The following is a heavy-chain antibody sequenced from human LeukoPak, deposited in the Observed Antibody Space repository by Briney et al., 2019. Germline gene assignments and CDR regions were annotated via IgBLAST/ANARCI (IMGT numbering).Heavy chain of an antibody. Sequence: GASVKVSCKASGYTFTSYGISWVRQAPGQGLEWMGGIIPIFGTANYAQKFQGRVTITADESTSTAYMELSSLRSEDTAVYYCASDRRYYYGSGNMWFDPWGQGTLVTVSS. D-gene: IGHD3-10*01. V-gene: IGHV1-69*13. CDR2: IIPIFGTA. J-gene: IGHJ5*02. CDR3: ASDRRYYYGSGNMWFDP. CDR1: GYTFTSYG.